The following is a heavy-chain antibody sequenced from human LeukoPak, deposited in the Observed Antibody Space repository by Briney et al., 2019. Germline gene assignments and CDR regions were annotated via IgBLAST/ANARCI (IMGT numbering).Heavy chain of an antibody. V-gene: IGHV3-30-3*01. J-gene: IGHJ4*02. CDR3: ARGPEWELLYFDY. Sequence: GGSLRLSCAASGFTFSSYAMHWVRQAPGKGLEWVAVISYDGSNKYYADSVKGRLTISRDNSKNTLYLQMNSLRAEDTAVYYCARGPEWELLYFDYWGQGTLVTVSS. D-gene: IGHD1-26*01. CDR1: GFTFSSYA. CDR2: ISYDGSNK.